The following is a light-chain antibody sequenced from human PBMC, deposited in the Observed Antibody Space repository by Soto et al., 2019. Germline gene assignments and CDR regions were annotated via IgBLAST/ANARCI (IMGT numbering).Light chain of an antibody. J-gene: IGLJ2*01. V-gene: IGLV1-40*01. CDR2: GNS. CDR1: SSNIGAGYD. CDR3: QSYDSSLSGVV. Sequence: QSVLTQPPSVSGAPGQRVTISCTGSSSNIGAGYDVHWYQHLPGTAPKLLIYGNSNRPSGVPDRFSGSKSGTSASLAITGLQAEDEADYYCQSYDSSLSGVVFGGGTKRTVL.